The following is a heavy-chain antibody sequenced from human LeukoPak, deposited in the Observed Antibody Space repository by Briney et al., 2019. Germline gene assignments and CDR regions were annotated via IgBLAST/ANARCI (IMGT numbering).Heavy chain of an antibody. J-gene: IGHJ4*02. V-gene: IGHV4-34*01. CDR3: ASYLYYYDSSGSEY. CDR1: GGSFSGYY. D-gene: IGHD3-22*01. Sequence: SETLSLTCAVYGGSFSGYYWSWIRQPPGKGLEWIGEINHSGSTNYDPSLKSRVTISVDTSKNQFSLKLSSVTAADTAVYYCASYLYYYDSSGSEYWGQGTLVTVSS. CDR2: INHSGST.